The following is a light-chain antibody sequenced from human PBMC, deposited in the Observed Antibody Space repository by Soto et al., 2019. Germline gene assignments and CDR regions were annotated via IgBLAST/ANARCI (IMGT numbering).Light chain of an antibody. J-gene: IGLJ3*02. Sequence: QSVLTQPASVSGSPEQSITISCTGTSSDVGSYSLVSWYQQHPGKAPKVMIYEATKRPSGVSNRFSGSKSGNTASLTISGLQAEDEADYYCCAYAGSGTVVFGGGTKLTVL. CDR3: CAYAGSGTVV. CDR2: EAT. V-gene: IGLV2-23*01. CDR1: SSDVGSYSL.